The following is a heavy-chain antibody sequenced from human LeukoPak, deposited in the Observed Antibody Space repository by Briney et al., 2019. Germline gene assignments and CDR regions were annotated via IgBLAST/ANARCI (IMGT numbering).Heavy chain of an antibody. CDR1: VGTVTSYT. D-gene: IGHD3-3*01. CDR2: MIPSIGIA. CDR3: ARAASITMSGVVPTD. J-gene: IGHJ4*02. Sequence: SVKVSCKASVGTVTSYTISWVRQAPGQGPEGMGRMIPSIGIANYAQKFQGRVTITTDKSTSTTYMELSSLTSEDTSVYYCARAASITMSGVVPTDWGQGTLVTVSS. V-gene: IGHV1-69*02.